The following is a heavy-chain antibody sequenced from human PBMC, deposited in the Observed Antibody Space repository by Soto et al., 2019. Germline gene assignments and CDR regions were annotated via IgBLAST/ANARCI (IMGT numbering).Heavy chain of an antibody. CDR1: GFSFSSYA. J-gene: IGHJ6*02. V-gene: IGHV3-23*01. D-gene: IGHD5-12*01. CDR3: AKSGGFSGYDWRGYYYYGMDV. Sequence: EVQLLEPGGGLKQPGESLRLSCAASGFSFSSYAMSWVRQAPGKGLEWVSGIRDSGGNTYYADSVKGRFTISRDNSKNTVYLQMNSLRAEDTAVYYCAKSGGFSGYDWRGYYYYGMDVWGQGTTVTVSS. CDR2: IRDSGGNT.